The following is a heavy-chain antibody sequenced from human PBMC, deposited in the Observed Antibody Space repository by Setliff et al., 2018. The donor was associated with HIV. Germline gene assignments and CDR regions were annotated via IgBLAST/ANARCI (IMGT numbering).Heavy chain of an antibody. CDR3: ARDRGILSNWLYYFDS. CDR2: IHYSGSS. J-gene: IGHJ4*02. D-gene: IGHD6-13*01. CDR1: GGSISSGSHY. Sequence: SETLSLTCTVSGGSISSGSHYWSWIRQSAGKGLEWIGYIHYSGSSNYNPSLKSRVTISADTSKNQFSLNLNSVTAADTALYYCARDRGILSNWLYYFDSWGQGTLVTVSS. V-gene: IGHV4-61*10.